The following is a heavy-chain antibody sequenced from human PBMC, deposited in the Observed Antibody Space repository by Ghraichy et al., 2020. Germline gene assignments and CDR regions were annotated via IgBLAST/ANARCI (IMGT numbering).Heavy chain of an antibody. CDR2: ISGDSVYI. CDR1: GFTFSAYA. CDR3: ARRDYSVTAGQTYFDQ. V-gene: IGHV3-23*01. D-gene: IGHD3-10*02. J-gene: IGHJ4*02. Sequence: GGSLRLSCAASGFTFSAYAMNWVRQAPGKGLEWVSTISGDSVYIIYADSVKGRFIISRDNSKNTLYLQMNNLRAEDTAVYYCARRDYSVTAGQTYFDQWGQGTQATVSS.